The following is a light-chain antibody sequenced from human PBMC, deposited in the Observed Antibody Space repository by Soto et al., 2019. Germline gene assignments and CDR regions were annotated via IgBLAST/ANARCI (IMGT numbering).Light chain of an antibody. Sequence: DIQITQSPSTLSASVGDRVTITCLSSQSISSWLAWYQQKPGKAPKLLIYKASSLESGVPSRFSGSGSGTEFTLTISSLQPDDFATYYCQQYNSLWTFGQGTKVDIK. V-gene: IGKV1-5*03. CDR3: QQYNSLWT. CDR2: KAS. CDR1: QSISSW. J-gene: IGKJ1*01.